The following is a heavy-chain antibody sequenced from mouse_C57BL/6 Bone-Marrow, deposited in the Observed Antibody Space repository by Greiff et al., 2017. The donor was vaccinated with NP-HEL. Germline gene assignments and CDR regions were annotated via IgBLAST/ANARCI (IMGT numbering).Heavy chain of an antibody. V-gene: IGHV1-53*01. CDR2: INPSNGGT. J-gene: IGHJ1*03. D-gene: IGHD1-1*01. CDR3: ARFIGYGPWYFDV. CDR1: GYTFTSYW. Sequence: VQLQQSGTELVKPGASVKLSCKASGYTFTSYWMHWVKQRPGQGLEWIGNINPSNGGTNYNEKFKSKATLTVDKSSSTAYMQLNSLTSEDSAVYYCARFIGYGPWYFDVWGTGTTVTVSS.